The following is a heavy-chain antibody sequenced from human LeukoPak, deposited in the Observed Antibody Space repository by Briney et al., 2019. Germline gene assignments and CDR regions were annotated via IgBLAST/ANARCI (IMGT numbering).Heavy chain of an antibody. V-gene: IGHV3-48*03. CDR2: ISSSGSTI. CDR3: ARAYGSGSYYRSAVGY. Sequence: GGSLRLSCAASGVTFSSYEMNWVRQAPGKGVEWVSYISSSGSTIYYADSVKRRFTISRDNAKNSLYLQMNSLRAEDTAVYYCARAYGSGSYYRSAVGYWGQGTLVTVSS. CDR1: GVTFSSYE. D-gene: IGHD3-10*01. J-gene: IGHJ4*02.